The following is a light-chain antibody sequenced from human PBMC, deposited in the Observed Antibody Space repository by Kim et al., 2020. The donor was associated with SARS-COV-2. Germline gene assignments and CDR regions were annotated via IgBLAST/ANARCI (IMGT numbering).Light chain of an antibody. CDR1: QNINSY. CDR3: QQSHTAPLLT. J-gene: IGKJ4*01. CDR2: AAS. Sequence: DIQMTQSPSSLAASVGDGVTITCRASQNINSYLNWYQQKPGKAPKLLIYAASTLQSGVPSRFSGSGSGTDFTLTINSLQTEDFATYYCQQSHTAPLLTFGGGTKVDIK. V-gene: IGKV1-39*01.